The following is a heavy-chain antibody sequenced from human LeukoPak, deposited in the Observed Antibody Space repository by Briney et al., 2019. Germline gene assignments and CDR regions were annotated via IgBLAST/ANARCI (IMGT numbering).Heavy chain of an antibody. Sequence: PSETLSLTGAVSGGSISSSNWWSWVRQPPGKGLEWIGEIYHSGSTNYNPSLKSRVTISVDKSKNQFSLKLSSVTAADTAVYYCAVLYYDILTGPGGAFDIWGQGTMVTVSS. V-gene: IGHV4-4*02. CDR3: AVLYYDILTGPGGAFDI. CDR1: GGSISSSNW. J-gene: IGHJ3*02. CDR2: IYHSGST. D-gene: IGHD3-9*01.